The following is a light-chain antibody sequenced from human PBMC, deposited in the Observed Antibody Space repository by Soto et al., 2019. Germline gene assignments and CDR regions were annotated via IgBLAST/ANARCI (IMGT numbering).Light chain of an antibody. J-gene: IGLJ2*01. CDR3: QSYDSSLSASHVV. V-gene: IGLV1-40*01. CDR1: SSNIGAGYD. Sequence: QPVLTQPPSVSGAPGQRVTISCTGSSSNIGAGYDVHWYQQLPGAAPKLLIYGNSNRPSGVPDRFSGSKSGTSASLAISGLQAEDGADYYCQSYDSSLSASHVVFGGGTKVTVL. CDR2: GNS.